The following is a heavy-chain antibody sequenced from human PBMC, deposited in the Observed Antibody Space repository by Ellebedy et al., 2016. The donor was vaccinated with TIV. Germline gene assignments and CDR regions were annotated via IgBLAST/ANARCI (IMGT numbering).Heavy chain of an antibody. J-gene: IGHJ4*02. CDR1: GFTFSSYW. D-gene: IGHD1-1*01. V-gene: IGHV3-7*01. CDR2: IKQDGSEK. Sequence: GESLKISCAASGFTFSSYWMSWVRQAPGKGLEWVANIKQDGSEKNYVDSVKGRFTISRDNAWKSLYLQLNSLRAEDTAVYYCARGRTTGEYWGQGTLVTASS. CDR3: ARGRTTGEY.